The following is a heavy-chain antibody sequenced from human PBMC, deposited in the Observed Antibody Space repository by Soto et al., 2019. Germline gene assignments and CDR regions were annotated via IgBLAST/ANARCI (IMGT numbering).Heavy chain of an antibody. CDR2: IDPSASYT. J-gene: IGHJ4*01. D-gene: IGHD4-17*01. Sequence: RGESLKISCQSSGYTFTSYWITWVRQVPGKGLEWMGRIDPSASYTNYNPSFRGHITMSSDKSISTAYLQWSTLRSSDTATYYCARHPLTAVTSIEYWGQGTLVTVS. CDR3: ARHPLTAVTSIEY. CDR1: GYTFTSYW. V-gene: IGHV5-10-1*01.